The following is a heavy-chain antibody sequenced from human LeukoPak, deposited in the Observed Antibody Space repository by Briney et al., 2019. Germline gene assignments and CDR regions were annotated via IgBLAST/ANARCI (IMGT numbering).Heavy chain of an antibody. V-gene: IGHV4-4*07. J-gene: IGHJ6*03. D-gene: IGHD3-3*01. CDR2: IYTSGST. CDR3: ARDGYYDFWSGSYPYMDV. Sequence: PSETLSLTCTLSGGSISSYYWSWIRQPAGKGLEWIGRIYTSGSTNYNPSLKSRVTMSVDTSKNQFSLKLSSVTAADTAVYYCARDGYYDFWSGSYPYMDVWGKGTTVTVSS. CDR1: GGSISSYY.